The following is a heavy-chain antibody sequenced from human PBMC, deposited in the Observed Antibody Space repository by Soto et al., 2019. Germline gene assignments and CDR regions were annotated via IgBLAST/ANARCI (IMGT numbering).Heavy chain of an antibody. CDR1: GGSFSGYY. CDR2: INHSGST. V-gene: IGHV4-34*01. J-gene: IGHJ4*02. CDR3: ARAGYYDSSGYYYDY. D-gene: IGHD3-22*01. Sequence: SETLSLTCAVYGGSFSGYYWSWIRQPPGKGLEWIGEINHSGSTNYNPSLKSRVTISVDTSKNQFSLKLSPVTAADTAVYYCARAGYYDSSGYYYDYWGQGTLVTVSS.